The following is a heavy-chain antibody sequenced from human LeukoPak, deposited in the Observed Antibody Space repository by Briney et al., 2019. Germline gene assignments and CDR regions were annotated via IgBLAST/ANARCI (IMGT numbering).Heavy chain of an antibody. J-gene: IGHJ4*02. V-gene: IGHV4-34*01. CDR3: ARFRYDYVWGSYRLGYFDY. Sequence: SETLSLTCAVDGGSFSGYYWSWIRQPPGKGLEWIGEINHSGSTNYNPSLKSRVTISVDTSKNQFSLKLSSVTAADTAVYYCARFRYDYVWGSYRLGYFDYWGQGTLVTVSS. CDR2: INHSGST. D-gene: IGHD3-16*02. CDR1: GGSFSGYY.